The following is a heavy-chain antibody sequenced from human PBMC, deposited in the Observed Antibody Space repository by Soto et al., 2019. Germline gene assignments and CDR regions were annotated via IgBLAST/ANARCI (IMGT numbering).Heavy chain of an antibody. CDR2: IYYSGST. Sequence: PSETLSLTCTVSGGSISSGGYYWSWIRQHPGKGLEWIGYIYYSGSTNYNPSLKSRVTISVDTSKNQFSLKLSSVTAADTAVYYCARHVWDGYGFDYWGQGTLVTVSS. J-gene: IGHJ4*02. D-gene: IGHD3-16*01. V-gene: IGHV4-61*08. CDR1: GGSISSGGYY. CDR3: ARHVWDGYGFDY.